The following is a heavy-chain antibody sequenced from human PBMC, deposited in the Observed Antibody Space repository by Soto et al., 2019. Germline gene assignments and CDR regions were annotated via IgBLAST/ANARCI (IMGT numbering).Heavy chain of an antibody. Sequence: HPGGSLRLSCAASGFTFSGSAMHWVRQASGKGLEWVGRIRSKANSYATAYAASVKGRFTISRDDSKNTAYLQMNSLKTEDTAVYYCTKGYNWNDGPAGYWGQGTLVTVSS. CDR3: TKGYNWNDGPAGY. CDR1: GFTFSGSA. V-gene: IGHV3-73*01. J-gene: IGHJ4*02. D-gene: IGHD1-20*01. CDR2: IRSKANSYAT.